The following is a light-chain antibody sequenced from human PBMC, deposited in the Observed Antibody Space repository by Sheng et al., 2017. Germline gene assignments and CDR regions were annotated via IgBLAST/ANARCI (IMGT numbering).Light chain of an antibody. V-gene: IGLV4-69*01. J-gene: IGLJ2*01. CDR1: SGHTKYA. Sequence: QLVLTQSPSASASLGASVTLTCTLSSGHTKYAIAWHQQQPEKGPRFLMRVDSDGSHKKGDGIPGRFSGSSSGSERHLTISSLQSEDEADYYCQTWGTGIWEFGRGTKLTVL. CDR3: QTWGTGIWE. CDR2: VDSDGSH.